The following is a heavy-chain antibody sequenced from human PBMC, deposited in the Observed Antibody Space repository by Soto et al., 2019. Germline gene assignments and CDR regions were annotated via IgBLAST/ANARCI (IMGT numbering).Heavy chain of an antibody. CDR1: GYSFTTSG. CDR3: ARRLYGDYDY. CDR2: ISTYNGNT. J-gene: IGHJ4*02. D-gene: IGHD4-17*01. Sequence: SVKVSCNASGYSFTTSGITWVRQAPGQGLEWMGWISTYNGNTNYAQKLQDRVTLTTDTSTSTAYTELRSLRSDDTAVYYCARRLYGDYDYWGQGTLVTVSS. V-gene: IGHV1-18*01.